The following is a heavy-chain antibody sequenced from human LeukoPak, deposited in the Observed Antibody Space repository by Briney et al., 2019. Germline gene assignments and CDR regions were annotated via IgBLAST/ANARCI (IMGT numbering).Heavy chain of an antibody. J-gene: IGHJ5*02. D-gene: IGHD3-3*01. CDR3: ARVRSLFDP. CDR1: GFTFSSYW. V-gene: IGHV3-7*01. Sequence: PPGGSLRLSCAASGFTFSSYWMSWVRQAPGKGLEWVANIKQDGREKYYVDSVKGRFTISRDNAKNSLYLQMNSLRAEDTAVYSWARVRSLFDPWGQGTLVTVSS. CDR2: IKQDGREK.